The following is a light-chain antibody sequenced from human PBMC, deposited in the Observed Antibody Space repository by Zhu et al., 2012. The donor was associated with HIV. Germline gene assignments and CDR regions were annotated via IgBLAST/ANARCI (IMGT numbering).Light chain of an antibody. Sequence: DIQMTQSPSSLSVSVGDRVTITCRASQSISTWLAWYQQKPGRAPKLLMYKASSLESGVPSRFSGSGSGTEFTLTISSLQPDDFATYYCQHYNSYSPTFGQGTKLEIK. V-gene: IGKV1-5*03. J-gene: IGKJ2*01. CDR1: QSISTW. CDR2: KAS. CDR3: QHYNSYSPT.